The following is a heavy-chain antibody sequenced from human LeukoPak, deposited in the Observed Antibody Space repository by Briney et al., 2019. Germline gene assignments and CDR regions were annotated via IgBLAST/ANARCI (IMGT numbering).Heavy chain of an antibody. D-gene: IGHD3-22*01. J-gene: IGHJ3*02. V-gene: IGHV4-59*08. CDR3: ARATTNTYYYDSSGYYYSRPGAFDI. CDR2: ISYTGST. CDR1: GGSISRYY. Sequence: PSETLSLTCTVSGGSISRYYWSWIRQPPGKGLERIGYISYTGSTTYNSSLKSRVTISLDTSKNQFSLKLSSVTAADTAVYYCARATTNTYYYDSSGYYYSRPGAFDIWGQGTMVTVSS.